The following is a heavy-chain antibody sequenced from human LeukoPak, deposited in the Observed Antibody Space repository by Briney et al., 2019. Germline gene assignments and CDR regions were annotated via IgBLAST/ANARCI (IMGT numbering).Heavy chain of an antibody. Sequence: ASVKVSCKASGYTFTSYGISWVRQAPGQGLEWMGWISAYNGNTNYAQKLQGRVTMTTDTSTSTAYMELRSLRSDDTAVYYCARGDIVVVPAPYVMDVWGQGTTVTVSS. CDR1: GYTFTSYG. V-gene: IGHV1-18*01. J-gene: IGHJ6*02. CDR2: ISAYNGNT. D-gene: IGHD2-2*01. CDR3: ARGDIVVVPAPYVMDV.